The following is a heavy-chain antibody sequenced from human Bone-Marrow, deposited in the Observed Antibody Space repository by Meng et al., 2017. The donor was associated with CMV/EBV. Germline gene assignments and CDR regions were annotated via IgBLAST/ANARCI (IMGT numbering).Heavy chain of an antibody. V-gene: IGHV3-53*01. Sequence: LSLTCAASGFTVSSNYMSWVRQAPGKGLEWVSVIYSGGSTYYADSVKGRFTISRDNSKNTLYLQMNSLRAEDTAVYYCARGGAAAASRAMVDAFDIWGQGTMVTVSS. CDR1: GFTVSSNY. J-gene: IGHJ3*02. CDR3: ARGGAAAASRAMVDAFDI. D-gene: IGHD6-13*01. CDR2: IYSGGST.